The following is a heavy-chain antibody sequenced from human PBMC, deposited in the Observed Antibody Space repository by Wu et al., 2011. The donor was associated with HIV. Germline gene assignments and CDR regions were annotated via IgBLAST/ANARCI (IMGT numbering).Heavy chain of an antibody. D-gene: IGHD2-2*01. V-gene: IGHV1-69*14. CDR2: IMPLFGTT. CDR3: ARSGVSAEYYFYYMNV. CDR1: GGDFRSYP. Sequence: QVQLVQSGAEVKKPGSSVKVSCKASGGDFRSYPISWLRQAPGHGLEWMGRIMPLFGTTNYAQKFQGRVTITADKSATTVYMELRSLRSEDTAMYYCARSGVSAEYYFYYMNVWGKGTTVTVSS. J-gene: IGHJ6*03.